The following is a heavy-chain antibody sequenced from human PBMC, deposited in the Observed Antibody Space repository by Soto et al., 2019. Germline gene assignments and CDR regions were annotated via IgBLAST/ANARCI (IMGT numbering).Heavy chain of an antibody. V-gene: IGHV3-21*01. D-gene: IGHD3-10*01. CDR1: GFTFSSYS. CDR2: ISSSSSYI. J-gene: IGHJ6*02. CDR3: ASDVLLLFGELPERYYYGMDG. Sequence: LRLSCAASGFTFSSYSMNWVRQAPGKGLEWVSSISSSSSYIYYADSVKGRFTISRDNAKNSLYLQMNSLRAEDTAVYYCASDVLLLFGELPERYYYGMDGWGQGTTVTVFS.